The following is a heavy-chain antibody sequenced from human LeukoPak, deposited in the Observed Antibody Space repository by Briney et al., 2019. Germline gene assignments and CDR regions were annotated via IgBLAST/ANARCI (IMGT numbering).Heavy chain of an antibody. CDR2: IIPILGIA. V-gene: IGHV1-69*04. J-gene: IGHJ6*02. CDR1: GGTFSSYA. CDR3: ASDHRGAYRSRWYSEDV. Sequence: SVKGSCKACGGTFSSYAISWVRQAPGQGLEWMGRIIPILGIANYAQKFQGRVTITADKSTSTAYMELTSLRTEDTAVYYCASDHRGAYRSRWYSEDVWGQGTTLTVSS. D-gene: IGHD6-13*01.